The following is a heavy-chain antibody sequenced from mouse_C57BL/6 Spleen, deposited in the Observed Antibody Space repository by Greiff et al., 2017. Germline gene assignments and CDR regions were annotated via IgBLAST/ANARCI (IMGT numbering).Heavy chain of an antibody. CDR3: ARTIYYYGSSYNYYAMDC. CDR2: INPSSGYT. Sequence: VQLQQSGAELAKPGASVKLSCKASGYTFTSYWMHWVKQRPGQGLEWIGYINPSSGYTKYNQKFKDKATLTADKSSSTAYMQLSSLTYEDSAVYYCARTIYYYGSSYNYYAMDCWGQRTSVTVSS. CDR1: GYTFTSYW. D-gene: IGHD1-1*01. J-gene: IGHJ4*01. V-gene: IGHV1-7*01.